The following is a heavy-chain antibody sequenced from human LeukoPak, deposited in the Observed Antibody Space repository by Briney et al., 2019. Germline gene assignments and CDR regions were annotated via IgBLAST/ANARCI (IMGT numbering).Heavy chain of an antibody. V-gene: IGHV4-31*03. CDR1: GASISSGDYY. Sequence: PQTLSLTCTVSGASISSGDYYWSWIRQHPGKGLEWIGYIYYSGSTSYNPSLKSRLSISVDTSKNQFSLRLSSVTPADTAVYYCARAPSVIVVGAYFDYWGQGALVTVSS. D-gene: IGHD3-22*01. CDR2: IYYSGST. CDR3: ARAPSVIVVGAYFDY. J-gene: IGHJ4*02.